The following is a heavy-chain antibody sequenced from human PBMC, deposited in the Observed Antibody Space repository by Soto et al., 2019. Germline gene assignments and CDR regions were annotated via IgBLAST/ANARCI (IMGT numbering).Heavy chain of an antibody. Sequence: QVQLVQSGAEVKKPGASVTVSCKASGYTFTSYDINGVRQATGQVLEWMGWLNYNSGNTGYAQKFQGRVTMTSNHSISTAYMELYSLGSEDTAVYYCAWGRMSYYGMDVWGQGTTVTVSS. CDR3: AWGRMSYYGMDV. J-gene: IGHJ6*02. CDR2: LNYNSGNT. CDR1: GYTFTSYD. D-gene: IGHD2-8*01. V-gene: IGHV1-8*01.